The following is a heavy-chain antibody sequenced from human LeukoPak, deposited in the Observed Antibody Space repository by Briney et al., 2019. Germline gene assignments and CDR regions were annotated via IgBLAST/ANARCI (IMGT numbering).Heavy chain of an antibody. J-gene: IGHJ4*02. CDR3: ARDLLKAPGTQGY. V-gene: IGHV3-21*01. Sequence: GGSLRLSCAASGFTFSSYSMNWVRQAPGKGLEWVSSISSSSSYIYYADSVKGRFTISRDNAKNSLYLQMNSLRAEDTAAYYCARDLLKAPGTQGYWGQGTLVTVSS. CDR1: GFTFSSYS. D-gene: IGHD6-13*01. CDR2: ISSSSSYI.